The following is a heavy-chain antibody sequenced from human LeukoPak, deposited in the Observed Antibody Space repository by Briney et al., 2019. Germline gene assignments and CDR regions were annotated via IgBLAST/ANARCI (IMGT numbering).Heavy chain of an antibody. J-gene: IGHJ4*02. D-gene: IGHD5-24*01. Sequence: PGGSLRLSCAASGFSLSNSAMSWVRQAPGKGLEWVSLIIASSGSTFYADSVKGRFTISRDNSKNTLYLQMNSLRAEDTAVYYCAKGADEYIEMGYLDYWGQGTLFTVSS. CDR3: AKGADEYIEMGYLDY. CDR2: IIASSGST. CDR1: GFSLSNSA. V-gene: IGHV3-23*01.